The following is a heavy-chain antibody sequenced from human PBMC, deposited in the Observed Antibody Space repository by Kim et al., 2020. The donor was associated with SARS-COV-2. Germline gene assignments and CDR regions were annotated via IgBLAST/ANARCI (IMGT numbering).Heavy chain of an antibody. D-gene: IGHD2-2*01. CDR2: IFGSGHGT. Sequence: GGSLRLSCAASRFTFSSSAMTWVRQAPGKGLEWVSTIFGSGHGTYYTDSVKGRFIISRDNSKNTLYLQMNNLRADDTAIYYCAKNVHVTSVTFLWYFDFWGRGTSVIVSS. CDR1: RFTFSSSA. J-gene: IGHJ2*01. CDR3: AKNVHVTSVTFLWYFDF. V-gene: IGHV3-23*01.